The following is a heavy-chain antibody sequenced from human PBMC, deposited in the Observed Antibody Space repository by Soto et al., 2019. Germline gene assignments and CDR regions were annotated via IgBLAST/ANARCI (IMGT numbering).Heavy chain of an antibody. Sequence: ASVKVSCKASGYTFTGYYMHWVRQAPGQGLEWMGWINPNSGGTNYAQKFQGWVTMTRDTSISTAYMELSRLRSDDTAVYYCARDLGSYYYDSSGYYLFDYWGQGTLVTVSS. J-gene: IGHJ4*02. CDR2: INPNSGGT. CDR3: ARDLGSYYYDSSGYYLFDY. CDR1: GYTFTGYY. V-gene: IGHV1-2*04. D-gene: IGHD3-22*01.